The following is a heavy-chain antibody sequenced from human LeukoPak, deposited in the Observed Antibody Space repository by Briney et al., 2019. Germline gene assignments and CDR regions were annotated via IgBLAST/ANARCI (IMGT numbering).Heavy chain of an antibody. CDR1: GGSFSGYY. J-gene: IGHJ3*02. V-gene: IGHV4-34*01. Sequence: SETLSLTCAVYGGSFSGYYWTWIRQPPGKGLEWIGEINHSGSTNYNPSPKSRGTISADTSKNQFSLKLSSVTAADTAVYYCARDLEKRDAFDIWGQGTMVTVSS. CDR3: ARDLEKRDAFDI. D-gene: IGHD3-3*01. CDR2: INHSGST.